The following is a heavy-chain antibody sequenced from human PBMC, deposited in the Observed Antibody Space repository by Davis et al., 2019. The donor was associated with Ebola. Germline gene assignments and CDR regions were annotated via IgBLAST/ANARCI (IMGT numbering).Heavy chain of an antibody. V-gene: IGHV1-18*01. CDR1: GYTFTSYG. CDR2: ISAYNGNT. J-gene: IGHJ4*02. Sequence: ASVKVSCKASGYTFTSYGISWVRQAPGQGLEWMGWISAYNGNTNYAQKFQGRVTMTRNTSISTAYMELSSLRSEDTAVYYCARGPRYCSGGSCPFDYWGQGTLVTVSS. D-gene: IGHD2-15*01. CDR3: ARGPRYCSGGSCPFDY.